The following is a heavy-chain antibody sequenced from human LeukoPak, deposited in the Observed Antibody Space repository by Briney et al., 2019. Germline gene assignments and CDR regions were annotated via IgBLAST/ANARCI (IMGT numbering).Heavy chain of an antibody. V-gene: IGHV3-30*18. Sequence: GGSLRLSCAASGFTFSSYGMHWVRQAPGKGLEWVAVISYDGSNRYYADSVKGRFTISRDNSKNTLYLQMNSLRAEDTAVYYCAKDKEYSSSWYGDFDYWGQGTLVTVSS. CDR2: ISYDGSNR. D-gene: IGHD6-13*01. CDR3: AKDKEYSSSWYGDFDY. CDR1: GFTFSSYG. J-gene: IGHJ4*02.